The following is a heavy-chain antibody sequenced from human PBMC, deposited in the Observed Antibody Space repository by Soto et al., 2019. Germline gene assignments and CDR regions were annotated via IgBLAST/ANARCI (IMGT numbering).Heavy chain of an antibody. CDR3: ASSGGYDFWSGPDYYYGMDV. V-gene: IGHV4-30-4*01. D-gene: IGHD3-3*01. CDR2: IYYSGST. Sequence: QVQLQESGPGLVKPSQTLSLTCTVSGGSISSGDYYWRWIRQPPGKGLEWIGYIYYSGSTYYNPSLKSRVTISVDTSKTQFSLKLSSVTAADTAVYYCASSGGYDFWSGPDYYYGMDVWGQGTTVTVSS. CDR1: GGSISSGDYY. J-gene: IGHJ6*02.